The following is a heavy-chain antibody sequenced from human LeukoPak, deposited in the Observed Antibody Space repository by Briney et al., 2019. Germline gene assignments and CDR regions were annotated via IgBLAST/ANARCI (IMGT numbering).Heavy chain of an antibody. J-gene: IGHJ4*02. CDR2: MNPNSGNT. D-gene: IGHD3-22*01. V-gene: IGHV1-8*01. CDR1: GYTFTSYA. CDR3: ARDLPKWNYYDSSGYLKRGGVFDY. Sequence: ASVKVSCKASGYTFTSYAINWVRQATGQGLEWMGWMNPNSGNTGYAQKFQGRVTMTRDTSISTAYMELSSLRSEDTAVYYCARDLPKWNYYDSSGYLKRGGVFDYWGQGTLVTVSS.